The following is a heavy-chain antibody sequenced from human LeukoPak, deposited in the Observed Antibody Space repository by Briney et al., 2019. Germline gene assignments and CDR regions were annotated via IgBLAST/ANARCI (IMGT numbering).Heavy chain of an antibody. CDR3: ARSDSGDVDY. CDR2: INTDGTST. V-gene: IGHV3-74*01. D-gene: IGHD3-10*01. Sequence: GGSLRLSCAASGFSFSNYWMHWVRQTPGKGLVWVSRINTDGTSTGYADSVKGRFTISRDNAKNTLYLQVNSLRAEDTALYFCARSDSGDVDYWGQGTLVTVSS. CDR1: GFSFSNYW. J-gene: IGHJ4*02.